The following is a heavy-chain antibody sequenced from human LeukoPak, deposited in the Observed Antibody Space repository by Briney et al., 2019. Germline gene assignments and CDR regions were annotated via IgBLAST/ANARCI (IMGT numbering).Heavy chain of an antibody. Sequence: GGSLRLSCAASGFTVSSNNMSWVRQAPGKGLEWVSVIYSGGSTYYADSVKGRFTISRDNSKNTLYLQMNSLRAEDTAVYYCARAIGDPNYYYYGMDVWGQGTTVTVSS. CDR1: GFTVSSNN. J-gene: IGHJ6*02. D-gene: IGHD3-10*01. V-gene: IGHV3-66*01. CDR2: IYSGGST. CDR3: ARAIGDPNYYYYGMDV.